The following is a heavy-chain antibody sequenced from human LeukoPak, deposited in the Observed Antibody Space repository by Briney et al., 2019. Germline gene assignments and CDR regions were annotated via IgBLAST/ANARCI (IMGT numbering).Heavy chain of an antibody. V-gene: IGHV1-18*01. J-gene: IGHJ4*02. CDR1: GYTFTSYG. CDR3: ARASGSYYGYYFDY. CDR2: ISAYNGNT. D-gene: IGHD1-26*01. Sequence: ASVKVSCKASGYTFTSYGISWVRQAPGQGLEWMGWISAYNGNTNYAQKLQGRVTMTTDTSTSTAYMELSSLRSEDTAVYYCARASGSYYGYYFDYCGQGTLVTVSS.